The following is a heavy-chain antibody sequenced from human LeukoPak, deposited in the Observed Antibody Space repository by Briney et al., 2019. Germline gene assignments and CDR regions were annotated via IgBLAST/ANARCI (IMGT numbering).Heavy chain of an antibody. CDR2: INWHGGGI. D-gene: IGHD2-15*01. Sequence: RGSLRLSCAASGFTFDDYVMSWVRQAPGKGLEWVSGINWHGGGIGYADSVKGRFTISRDNAKNTLYLQMNSLRAEDTAFYYCARELGYCSGGSCYFPFDYWGQGTLVTVSS. CDR1: GFTFDDYV. J-gene: IGHJ4*02. CDR3: ARELGYCSGGSCYFPFDY. V-gene: IGHV3-20*04.